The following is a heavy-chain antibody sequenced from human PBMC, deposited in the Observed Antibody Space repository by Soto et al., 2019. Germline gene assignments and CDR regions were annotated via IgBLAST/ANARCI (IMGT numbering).Heavy chain of an antibody. CDR3: AREGEYRRIRQQQSSSDS. V-gene: IGHV4-59*01. Sequence: PSETLSLTCTVSGGSISSYYWCWIRQPPGKGLEWIGYIYYSGSTNYNPSLKSRVTISVDTSKNQFSLKLSSVTAAATAVYCCAREGEYRRIRQQQSSSDSCCKGTLVTLST. D-gene: IGHD3-16*01. CDR1: GGSISSYY. CDR2: IYYSGST. J-gene: IGHJ4*02.